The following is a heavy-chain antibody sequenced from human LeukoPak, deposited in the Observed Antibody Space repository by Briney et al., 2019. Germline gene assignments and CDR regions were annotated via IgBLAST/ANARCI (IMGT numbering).Heavy chain of an antibody. D-gene: IGHD5-18*01. CDR1: CGSISRGYYY. J-gene: IGHJ4*02. CDR3: ARVEGEDTAMFY. CDR2: IYYSGST. Sequence: SLTCTVSCGSISRGYYYWGWIRPPPGEGLEWVGYIYYSGSTYYNPSLKSRVTISVDTSKNQFSLKLSSVTAADTAVYYCARVEGEDTAMFYWGQGTLVTVSS. V-gene: IGHV4-30-4*01.